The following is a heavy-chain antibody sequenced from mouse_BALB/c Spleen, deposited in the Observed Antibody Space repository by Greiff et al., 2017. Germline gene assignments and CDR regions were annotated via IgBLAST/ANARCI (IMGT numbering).Heavy chain of an antibody. CDR3: ASHYGNYWFAY. D-gene: IGHD2-1*01. CDR2: ISSGGSYT. J-gene: IGHJ3*01. V-gene: IGHV5-6*01. Sequence: EVKLVESGGDLVKPGGSLKLSCAASGFTFSSYGMSWVRQTPDKRLEWVATISSGGSYTYYPDSVKGRFTISRDNAKNTLYLQMSSLKSEDTAMYYCASHYGNYWFAYWGQGTLVTVSA. CDR1: GFTFSSYG.